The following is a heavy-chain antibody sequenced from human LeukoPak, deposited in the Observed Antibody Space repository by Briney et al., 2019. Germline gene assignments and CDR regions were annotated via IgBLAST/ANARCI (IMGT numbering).Heavy chain of an antibody. CDR2: INPNSGGT. CDR3: ARDLVYYSSSTAFDP. CDR1: GYTFTGYY. V-gene: IGHV1-2*02. Sequence: ASVKVSCKASGYTFTGYYMHWVRQAPGQGLGWMGWINPNSGGTNYAQKFQGRVTMTRDTSISTAYMELSRLRSDDTAVYYCARDLVYYSSSTAFDPWGQGTLVTVSS. D-gene: IGHD2-2*01. J-gene: IGHJ5*02.